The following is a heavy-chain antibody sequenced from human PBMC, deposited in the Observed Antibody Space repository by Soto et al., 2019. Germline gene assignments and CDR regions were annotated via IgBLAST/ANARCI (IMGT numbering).Heavy chain of an antibody. D-gene: IGHD6-6*01. CDR2: IYYSGNT. Sequence: TRSVTGTVSVGTISSGHYYWSWIRQHPGKGLEWIGYIYYSGNTYYNPSLKSRVSISVDTSNKEFSLKLRSVTAADTAVYYCARDRYSNSNYYYYGMDVWGQGTTVTV. J-gene: IGHJ6*02. CDR1: VGTISSGHYY. V-gene: IGHV4-31*03. CDR3: ARDRYSNSNYYYYGMDV.